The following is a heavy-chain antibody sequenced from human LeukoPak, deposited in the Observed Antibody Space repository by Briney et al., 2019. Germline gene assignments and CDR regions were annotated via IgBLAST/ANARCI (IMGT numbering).Heavy chain of an antibody. J-gene: IGHJ4*02. CDR3: ARALIAVAGKKEFYFDY. D-gene: IGHD6-19*01. CDR1: GFTFSSHW. V-gene: IGHV3-7*01. CDR2: IKQDASDK. Sequence: GGSLRLSCAASGFTFSSHWMSWVRQAPGNGLEWVAYIKQDASDKYYVDSMKGRFTISRDNAKNSLYLQTNSLRAEDTAVYYCARALIAVAGKKEFYFDYWGQGTLVTVSS.